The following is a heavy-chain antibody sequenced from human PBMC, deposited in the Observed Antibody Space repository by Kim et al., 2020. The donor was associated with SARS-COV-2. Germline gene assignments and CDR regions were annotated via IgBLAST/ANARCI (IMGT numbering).Heavy chain of an antibody. J-gene: IGHJ5*02. V-gene: IGHV4-34*01. D-gene: IGHD6-19*01. CDR2: INHSGST. CDR3: ARGCIAVAGSKYAYNWFDP. CDR1: GGSFSGYY. Sequence: ETLSLTCAVYGGSFSGYYWSWIRQPPGKGLEWIGEINHSGSTNYNPSLKSRVTISVDTSKNQFSLKLSSVTAADTAVYYCARGCIAVAGSKYAYNWFDPWGQGTLVTVSS.